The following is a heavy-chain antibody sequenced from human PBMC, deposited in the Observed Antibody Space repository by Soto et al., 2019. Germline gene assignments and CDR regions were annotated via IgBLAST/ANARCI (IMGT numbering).Heavy chain of an antibody. D-gene: IGHD2-15*01. CDR3: ARAGGSCSGGSCTHYYFYGMDV. Sequence: EVQLVESGGGLVQPGGSLRVSCAASGFTFSRFWIHWVRQAPGMGLVWVSRINSDGSSTNYADSVKGRFTISRDNAKNTLYLQMNSLRAEDTAVYYCARAGGSCSGGSCTHYYFYGMDVWAKGPRSPSP. J-gene: IGHJ6*02. CDR2: INSDGSST. CDR1: GFTFSRFW. V-gene: IGHV3-74*01.